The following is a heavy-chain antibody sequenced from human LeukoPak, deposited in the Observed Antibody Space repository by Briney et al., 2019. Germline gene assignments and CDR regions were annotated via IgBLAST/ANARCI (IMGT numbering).Heavy chain of an antibody. CDR3: AKANPLIVGARAGGPINF. D-gene: IGHD1-26*01. CDR1: GFTFSSYE. CDR2: VYGGGST. J-gene: IGHJ3*01. V-gene: IGHV3-53*05. Sequence: GGSLRLSCAASGFTFSSYEMNWVRQAPGKGLEWVSVVYGGGSTYYADSVKGRFTISRDNSKNSLYLQMNSLRIEDTAVYYCAKANPLIVGARAGGPINFWGQGTMVTVSS.